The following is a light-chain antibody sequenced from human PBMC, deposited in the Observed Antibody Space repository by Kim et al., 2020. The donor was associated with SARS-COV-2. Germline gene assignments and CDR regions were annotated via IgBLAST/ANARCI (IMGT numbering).Light chain of an antibody. CDR2: SNN. J-gene: IGLJ2*01. CDR1: RSNIGSNT. Sequence: GQRGTISCSGSRSNIGSNTVNWYQQLPGTAPKLLIYSNNQRPSGVPDRFSGSKSDTSASLAISGLQSEDEADYYCAAWDDSLNGLVFGGGTQLTVL. V-gene: IGLV1-44*01. CDR3: AAWDDSLNGLV.